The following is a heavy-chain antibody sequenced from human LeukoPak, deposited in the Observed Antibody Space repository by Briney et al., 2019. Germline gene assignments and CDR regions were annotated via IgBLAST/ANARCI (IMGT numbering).Heavy chain of an antibody. Sequence: GGSLRLSCAASGFTVSSNYMNWVRQAPGKGLEWVSVIYSGGTTYYADSMKGRFTISRDISKSTLYLQMNSLRAEDTAVYYCARAPRATGAFDYWGQGTLVTVSS. D-gene: IGHD1-1*01. J-gene: IGHJ4*02. V-gene: IGHV3-66*01. CDR2: IYSGGTT. CDR3: ARAPRATGAFDY. CDR1: GFTVSSNY.